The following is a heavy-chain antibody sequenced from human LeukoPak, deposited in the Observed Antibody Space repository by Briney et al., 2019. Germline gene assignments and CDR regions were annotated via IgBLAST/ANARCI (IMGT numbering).Heavy chain of an antibody. CDR2: ISGSGGST. D-gene: IGHD4-11*01. CDR1: GFTFSNYA. J-gene: IGHJ5*02. V-gene: IGHV3-23*01. CDR3: AKDRYSNYGNWFDP. Sequence: KSGGSLRLSYAASGFTFSNYAMNWVRQAPGKGLEWVSGISGSGGSTYYADSVKGRCTISRDNSKNTLYLQMISLRAEDTAVYYCAKDRYSNYGNWFDPWGQGTLVTVFS.